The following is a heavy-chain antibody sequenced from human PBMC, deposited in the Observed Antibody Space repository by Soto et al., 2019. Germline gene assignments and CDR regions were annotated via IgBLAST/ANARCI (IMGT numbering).Heavy chain of an antibody. J-gene: IGHJ6*03. Sequence: SETLSLTCTVSGGSISSYYWSWIRQPPGKGLEWIGYIYYSGGTNYNPSLKSRVTISVDTSKNQFSLKLSSVTAADTDVYYCARGYDFWSGYLTYYYYYMDVWGKGTTVTVSS. D-gene: IGHD3-3*01. V-gene: IGHV4-59*01. CDR2: IYYSGGT. CDR1: GGSISSYY. CDR3: ARGYDFWSGYLTYYYYYMDV.